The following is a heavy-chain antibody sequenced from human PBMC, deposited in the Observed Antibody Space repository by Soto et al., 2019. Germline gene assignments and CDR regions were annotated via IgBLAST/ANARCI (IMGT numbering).Heavy chain of an antibody. CDR2: IKQDGSEK. CDR3: ARAADYYYYYYMDV. Sequence: GGSLRLSCAASGFTFSSYWMSWVRQAPGKGLEWAANIKQDGSEKYYVDSVKGRFTISRDNAKNSLYLQMNSLRAEDTAVYYCARAADYYYYYYMDVWGKGTTVTVSS. J-gene: IGHJ6*03. V-gene: IGHV3-7*01. CDR1: GFTFSSYW.